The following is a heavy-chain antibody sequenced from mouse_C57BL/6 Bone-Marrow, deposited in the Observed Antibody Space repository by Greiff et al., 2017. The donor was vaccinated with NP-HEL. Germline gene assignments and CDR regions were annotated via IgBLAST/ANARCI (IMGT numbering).Heavy chain of an antibody. CDR1: GCSFTSYY. D-gene: IGHD1-1*01. CDR2: IYPGSGNT. Sequence: QVQLKQSGPELVKPGASVKISCKASGCSFTSYYIHWVKQRPGQGLEWIGWIYPGSGNTKYNEKFKGKATLTADTSSSTAYMQLSSLTSEDSAVYYCARYATVVDYFDYWGQGTTLTVSS. CDR3: ARYATVVDYFDY. V-gene: IGHV1-66*01. J-gene: IGHJ2*01.